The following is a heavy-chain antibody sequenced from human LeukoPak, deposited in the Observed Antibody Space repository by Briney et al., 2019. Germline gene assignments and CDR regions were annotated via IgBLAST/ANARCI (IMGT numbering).Heavy chain of an antibody. CDR2: VYYSGST. CDR3: ARGISHYYYPDY. V-gene: IGHV4-59*01. CDR1: GVSISTYY. D-gene: IGHD3-10*01. J-gene: IGHJ4*02. Sequence: SETLSLTCTVSGVSISTYYWSWIRQPPGKGLEWIGYVYYSGSTSYNPSLESRVIISVDTSKNQFSLKLRSVTAADTAVYYCARGISHYYYPDYWGQGTLVTVSS.